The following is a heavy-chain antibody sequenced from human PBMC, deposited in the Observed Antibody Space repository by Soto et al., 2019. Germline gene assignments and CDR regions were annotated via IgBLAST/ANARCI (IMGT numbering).Heavy chain of an antibody. CDR2: ISGSGGST. Sequence: PGGSLRLSCAASGFTFSSYAMSWVRQAPGKGLEWVSAISGSGGSTYYADSVKGRFTISRDNSKNTRYLQMNSLRAEDTAVYYCAKARVLMVYATQYYMDVWGKGTTVTVSS. D-gene: IGHD2-8*01. J-gene: IGHJ6*03. CDR1: GFTFSSYA. CDR3: AKARVLMVYATQYYMDV. V-gene: IGHV3-23*01.